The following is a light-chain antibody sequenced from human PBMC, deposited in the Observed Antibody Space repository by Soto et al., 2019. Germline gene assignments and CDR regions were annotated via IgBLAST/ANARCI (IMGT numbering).Light chain of an antibody. J-gene: IGLJ1*01. CDR2: GNS. V-gene: IGLV1-40*01. Sequence: QSVLTQPPSVSGAPGQRVTISCTGSSSNIGAGYDVHWYQQLPGTAPKLLIYGNSNRPSGFPDRFSGSNSGTSASLAITGRQAEDEADYYCQSYDSSLSGYVFGTGTKFTVL. CDR3: QSYDSSLSGYV. CDR1: SSNIGAGYD.